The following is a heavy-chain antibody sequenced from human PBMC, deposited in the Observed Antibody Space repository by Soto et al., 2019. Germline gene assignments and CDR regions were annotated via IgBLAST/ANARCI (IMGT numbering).Heavy chain of an antibody. D-gene: IGHD6-13*01. CDR2: IIPIFGTA. J-gene: IGHJ6*02. CDR3: ARGLYSSTWYGYYYYGMDV. CDR1: GGTFSSYA. Sequence: SVKVSCKASGGTFSSYAISWVRQAPGQGLEWMGGIIPIFGTANYAQKFQGRVTITADESTSTAYMELSSLRSEDTAVYYCARGLYSSTWYGYYYYGMDVWGQGNTVTVS. V-gene: IGHV1-69*13.